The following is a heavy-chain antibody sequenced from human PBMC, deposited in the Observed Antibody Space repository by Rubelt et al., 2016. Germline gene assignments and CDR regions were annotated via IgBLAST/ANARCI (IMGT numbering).Heavy chain of an antibody. CDR2: ISAYNGNT. V-gene: IGHV1-18*01. CDR3: ASDADYYDSSGYYPF. J-gene: IGHJ4*02. CDR1: GYTFTSYG. D-gene: IGHD3-22*01. Sequence: QVQLVQSGAEVKKPGASVKVSCKASGYTFTSYGISWVRQAPGQGLEWMGWISAYNGNTNYAQKLQGSVTMTTGTSTSTAYMGLRSLRSDDTAVYYCASDADYYDSSGYYPFWGQGTLVTVSS.